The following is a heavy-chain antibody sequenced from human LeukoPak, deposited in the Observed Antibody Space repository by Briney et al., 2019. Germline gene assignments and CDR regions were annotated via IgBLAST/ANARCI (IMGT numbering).Heavy chain of an antibody. Sequence: SETLSLTCAVSGGSISYDNWWSWVRQPPGKGLEWIGEIYHSGSTNYNPSLKSRVTISVDRSKNQFSLKLSSVTAADTAVYYCARARKSYYFDYWGQGTLVTVSS. CDR2: IYHSGST. CDR3: ARARKSYYFDY. J-gene: IGHJ4*02. D-gene: IGHD1-14*01. V-gene: IGHV4-4*02. CDR1: GGSISYDNW.